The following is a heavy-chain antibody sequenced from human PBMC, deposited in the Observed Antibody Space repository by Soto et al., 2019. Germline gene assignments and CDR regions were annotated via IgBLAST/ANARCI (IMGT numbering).Heavy chain of an antibody. V-gene: IGHV4-39*01. CDR3: ATSNWFDP. CDR2: NYYSGST. Sequence: QLQLQESGPGLVKPSETLSLTCTVSGGSISSRGYYWGWIRQPPGKGLEWIGTNYYSGSTYYNPSLKSRVTISVDTSKNQFSLKLSSVTAADTAVYYCATSNWFDPWGQGTLVTVSS. CDR1: GGSISSRGYY. J-gene: IGHJ5*02.